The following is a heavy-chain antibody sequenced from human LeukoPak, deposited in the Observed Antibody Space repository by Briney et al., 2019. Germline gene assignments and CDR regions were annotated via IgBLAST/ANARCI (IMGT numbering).Heavy chain of an antibody. Sequence: PGGSLRLSCAASGFTFSSYAMSWVRQAPGKGLEWVSAVSGSGGSTYYADSVKGRFTISRDNSKNTLYLQMNSLRAEDTAVYYCARSSSKTVTTNLLDVWGQGTTVTVSS. CDR2: VSGSGGST. J-gene: IGHJ6*02. V-gene: IGHV3-23*01. CDR3: ARSSSKTVTTNLLDV. CDR1: GFTFSSYA. D-gene: IGHD4-17*01.